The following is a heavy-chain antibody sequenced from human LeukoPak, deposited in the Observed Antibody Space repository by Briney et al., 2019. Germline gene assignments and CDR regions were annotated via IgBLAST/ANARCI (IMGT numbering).Heavy chain of an antibody. CDR2: INTNSGIP. V-gene: IGHV7-4-1*02. CDR1: GYTFTINA. J-gene: IGHJ4*02. Sequence: ASVKVSCKASGYTFTINAINWVRQAPGQGLEWMGWINTNSGIPKYAQGFTGRFVFSLDTSVNTAYLQISSLRVEDTAVYYCAREDGSFDYWGQGTLVTVSS. CDR3: AREDGSFDY. D-gene: IGHD3-10*01.